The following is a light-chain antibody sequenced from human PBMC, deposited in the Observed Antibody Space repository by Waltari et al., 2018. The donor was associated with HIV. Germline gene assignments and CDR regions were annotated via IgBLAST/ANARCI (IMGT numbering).Light chain of an antibody. CDR2: DVS. CDR1: SGDVGAYDL. V-gene: IGLV2-23*02. Sequence: QSALAQPASVSGSPGQSITISCTGTSGDVGAYDLVSWYQQHPDKVPKLLIYDVSSRPSGVSIRFSGSKSGNTASLTISGLQTEDEADYYCCSYDGSGAPIWVFGGGTKLTVL. J-gene: IGLJ3*02. CDR3: CSYDGSGAPIWV.